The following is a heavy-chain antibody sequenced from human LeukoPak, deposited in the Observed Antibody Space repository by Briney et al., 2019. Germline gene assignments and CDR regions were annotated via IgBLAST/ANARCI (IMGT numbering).Heavy chain of an antibody. D-gene: IGHD5-12*01. Sequence: PSQTLSLTCTVSGGSISSGSYYWSWIRQPAGKGLEWMGRIYTSGSTNYNPSLKSRVTISVDTSKNQFSLKLSSVTAADTAVYYCAREGDSGYDSGAFDYWGQGTLVTVSS. J-gene: IGHJ4*02. CDR1: GGSISSGSYY. V-gene: IGHV4-61*02. CDR3: AREGDSGYDSGAFDY. CDR2: IYTSGST.